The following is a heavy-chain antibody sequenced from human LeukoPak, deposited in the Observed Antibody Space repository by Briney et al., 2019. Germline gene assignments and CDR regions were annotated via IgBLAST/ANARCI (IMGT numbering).Heavy chain of an antibody. CDR3: TSGGEYRTPSGYGHDR. D-gene: IGHD3-10*01. CDR2: FYSGGDT. Sequence: PGGSLRLSCAASGFLVSTNYMSWVRQAPGKGPECVSVFYSGGDTYYADSVKGRFTISRDSSKNTVSLQMNSLRAEDTAVYYCTSGGEYRTPSGYGHDRWGQGTLVTVSS. V-gene: IGHV3-66*01. CDR1: GFLVSTNY. J-gene: IGHJ5*02.